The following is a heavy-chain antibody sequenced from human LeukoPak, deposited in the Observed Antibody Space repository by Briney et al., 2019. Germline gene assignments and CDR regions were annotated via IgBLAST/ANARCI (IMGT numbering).Heavy chain of an antibody. J-gene: IGHJ4*02. Sequence: GASVKVSCKASGYTFTNYGVSWVRQAPGQGLEWMGWINTYSGNSNYAQRIQGRVIMTADTSTSTAYMELRSLSSGDTAVYYCARGGPDTVARTYYFDYWGQGTLVTVSS. CDR3: ARGGPDTVARTYYFDY. D-gene: IGHD4-23*01. CDR1: GYTFTNYG. CDR2: INTYSGNS. V-gene: IGHV1-18*01.